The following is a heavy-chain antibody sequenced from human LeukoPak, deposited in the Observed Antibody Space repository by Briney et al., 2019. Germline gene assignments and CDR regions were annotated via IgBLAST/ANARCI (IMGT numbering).Heavy chain of an antibody. V-gene: IGHV4-38-2*02. CDR3: ARVKSNYYYMDV. J-gene: IGHJ6*03. CDR2: IYHSGST. Sequence: PSETLSLTCTVSGYSISSGYYWGWIRQPPGQGLEWIGSIYHSGSTYYNPSLKSRVTISVDTSKNQFSLKLSSVTAADTAVYYCARVKSNYYYMDVWGKGTTVTVSS. CDR1: GYSISSGYY.